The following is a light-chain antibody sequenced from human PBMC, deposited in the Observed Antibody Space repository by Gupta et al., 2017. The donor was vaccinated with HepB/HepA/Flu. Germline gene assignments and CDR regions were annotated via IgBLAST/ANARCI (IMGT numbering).Light chain of an antibody. CDR1: QHILKF. V-gene: IGKV1-39*01. J-gene: IGKJ5*01. Sequence: DIQMTQSPSSLSASVGDSVTITCRASQHILKFLNWYQQEAGRAPKLLISGATSLQSGVPSRFTGGGSGTHFTLTISGLQPEDFVTYYCQQSYSAPVTFGQGTRLEI. CDR2: GAT. CDR3: QQSYSAPVT.